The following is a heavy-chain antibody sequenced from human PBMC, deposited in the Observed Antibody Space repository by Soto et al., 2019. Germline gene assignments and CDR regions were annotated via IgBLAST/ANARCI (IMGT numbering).Heavy chain of an antibody. Sequence: QVQLQESGPGLVKPSETLYLTCTVSGGSISSYHWSWIRQPPGKGLECIGYIYYSGSANCNPSLKSRVTISVDTSKNQFSLKLSSVTAADTAVYYCLRYNYGYGFDYWGQGTLVTVSS. V-gene: IGHV4-59*08. D-gene: IGHD5-18*01. CDR3: LRYNYGYGFDY. J-gene: IGHJ4*02. CDR2: IYYSGSA. CDR1: GGSISSYH.